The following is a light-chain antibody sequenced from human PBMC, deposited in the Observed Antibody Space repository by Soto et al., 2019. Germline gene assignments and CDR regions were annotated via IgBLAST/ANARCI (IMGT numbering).Light chain of an antibody. Sequence: IVMSQCSSTSSVSRGGRATLSSRASQSVSTNLTWYQQKPGQAPRLLIYGASTRVTGIPARFSGSGSGTEFTLTITSLQSEDFAVYYCQQYNDWWTFGQGTKVDIK. J-gene: IGKJ1*01. CDR3: QQYNDWWT. CDR1: QSVSTN. CDR2: GAS. V-gene: IGKV3-15*01.